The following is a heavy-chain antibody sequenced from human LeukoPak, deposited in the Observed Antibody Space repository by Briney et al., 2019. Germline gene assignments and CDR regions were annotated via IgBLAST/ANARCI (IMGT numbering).Heavy chain of an antibody. V-gene: IGHV4-34*01. J-gene: IGHJ6*03. D-gene: IGHD6-13*01. CDR3: ARNRDGKAGIAAFYYYYYMDV. CDR1: GGSFSGYY. CDR2: INHSGST. Sequence: SETLSLTCAVYGGSFSGYYWSWIRQPPGKGLEWIGEINHSGSTNYNPSLKSRVTISVDTSKNQFSLKLSSVTATDTAVYYCARNRDGKAGIAAFYYYYYMDVWGKGTTVTVSS.